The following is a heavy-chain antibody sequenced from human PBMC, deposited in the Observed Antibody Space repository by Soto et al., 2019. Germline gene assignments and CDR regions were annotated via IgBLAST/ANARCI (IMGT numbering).Heavy chain of an antibody. Sequence: QVQLVQSGAEVKKPGASVKVSCKASGYTFTGYYMHWVRQAPGQGLERMGWINPNSGGTNYAQKFQGRVTMTRDTSISTAYMELSRLRSDDTAVYYCARPYCSSTSCYTHPFDIWGQGTMVTVSS. V-gene: IGHV1-2*02. J-gene: IGHJ3*02. CDR3: ARPYCSSTSCYTHPFDI. CDR2: INPNSGGT. CDR1: GYTFTGYY. D-gene: IGHD2-2*02.